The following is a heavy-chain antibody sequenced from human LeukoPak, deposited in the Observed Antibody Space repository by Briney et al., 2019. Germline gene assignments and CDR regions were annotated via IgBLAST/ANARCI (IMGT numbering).Heavy chain of an antibody. CDR2: IWYDGSNK. J-gene: IGHJ1*01. CDR3: AKGDSITARPVQH. CDR1: GFTFSSYG. V-gene: IGHV3-33*06. D-gene: IGHD6-6*01. Sequence: GGSLRLSCAASGFTFSSYGMHWVRQAPGKGLEWVAVIWYDGSNKYYADSVKGRFTISRDNSKNTLYLQMNSLRAEDTAVYYCAKGDSITARPVQHWGQGTLVTVS.